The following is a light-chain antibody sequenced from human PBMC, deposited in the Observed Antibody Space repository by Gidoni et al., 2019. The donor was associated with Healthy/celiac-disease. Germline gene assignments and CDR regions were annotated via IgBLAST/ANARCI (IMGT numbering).Light chain of an antibody. CDR2: GKN. CDR1: SLRSYY. CDR3: NSRDSSGNPWV. V-gene: IGLV3-19*01. J-gene: IGLJ3*02. Sequence: SSELTQDPPVSVSLGQTVRITCQGDSLRSYYASWYQQKPGQSPVLVIYGKNNRPSGIPDRFSGSSSGNTASLTITGAQAEDEADYYCNSRDSSGNPWVFGGGTKLTVL.